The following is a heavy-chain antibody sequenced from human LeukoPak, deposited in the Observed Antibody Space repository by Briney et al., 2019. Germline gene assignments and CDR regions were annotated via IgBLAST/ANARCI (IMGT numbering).Heavy chain of an antibody. CDR3: AKVSNDYGDYVFDY. CDR1: GFTFSSYA. Sequence: GGSLRLSCAASGFTFSSYAVSWVRQAPGKGLEWVSGISGSGGGTYYADSVKGRFTISRDNSKNTLYLQMNSLRGEDTDVYYCAKVSNDYGDYVFDYWGQGTLVTVSS. J-gene: IGHJ4*02. V-gene: IGHV3-23*01. CDR2: ISGSGGGT. D-gene: IGHD4-17*01.